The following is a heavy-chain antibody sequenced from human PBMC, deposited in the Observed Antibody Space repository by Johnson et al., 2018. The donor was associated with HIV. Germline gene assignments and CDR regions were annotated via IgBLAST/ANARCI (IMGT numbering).Heavy chain of an antibody. CDR2: VSYDSSNK. CDR1: ALSFSGYA. J-gene: IGHJ3*01. D-gene: IGHD4-23*01. V-gene: IGHV3-30*04. CDR3: ARDPGNGGRPFDAFDV. Sequence: QVQLVESGGGVVQPGRSLRLSCTSALSFSGYAMHWVRQAPGKGLEWVAVVSYDSSNKYYADSVKGRFTISRDNSKNTVFRQMDSLRGEDTAVYYCARDPGNGGRPFDAFDVWGQGTRVTVSS.